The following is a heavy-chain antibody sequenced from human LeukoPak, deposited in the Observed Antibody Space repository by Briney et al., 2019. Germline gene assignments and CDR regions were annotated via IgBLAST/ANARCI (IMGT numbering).Heavy chain of an antibody. J-gene: IGHJ5*02. CDR1: GYTFTSYD. D-gene: IGHD2-2*01. CDR3: ARGLYCSSTSCYGRFDP. V-gene: IGHV1-8*01. CDR2: MNPNSGNT. Sequence: GASVEVSCKASGYTFTSYDINWVRQATGQGLKWMGWMNPNSGNTGYAQKFQGRVTMTRNTSISTAYMELSSLRSEDTAVYYCARGLYCSSTSCYGRFDPWGQGTLVTVSS.